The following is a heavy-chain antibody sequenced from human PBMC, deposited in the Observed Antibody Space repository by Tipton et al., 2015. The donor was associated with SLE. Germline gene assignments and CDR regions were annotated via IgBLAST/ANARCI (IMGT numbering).Heavy chain of an antibody. CDR2: IYYSGST. CDR3: ATAPYYYGSGGQYFDY. J-gene: IGHJ4*02. D-gene: IGHD3-10*01. Sequence: TLSLTCTVSGGSISSSSYYWGWIRQPPGKGLEWIGYIYYSGSTNYNPSLKSRVTISVDTSKNQFSLKLSSVTAADTAVYYCATAPYYYGSGGQYFDYWGQGTLVTVSS. V-gene: IGHV4-61*05. CDR1: GGSISSSSYY.